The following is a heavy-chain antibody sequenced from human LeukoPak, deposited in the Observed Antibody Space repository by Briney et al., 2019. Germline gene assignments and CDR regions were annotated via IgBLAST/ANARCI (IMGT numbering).Heavy chain of an antibody. CDR3: AKAPRLWWNYLMDE. CDR1: GYTFTSSG. CDR2: ISAYNGVT. V-gene: IGHV1-18*01. J-gene: IGHJ4*02. D-gene: IGHD4/OR15-4a*01. Sequence: ASVKVSCKASGYTFTSSGISWVRQAPGQGLEWMGWISAYNGVTNYAQKFQGRVTMTTDTPTSTAYLQLQSLRPDDTAVYFCAKAPRLWWNYLMDEWGQGTLVIVSS.